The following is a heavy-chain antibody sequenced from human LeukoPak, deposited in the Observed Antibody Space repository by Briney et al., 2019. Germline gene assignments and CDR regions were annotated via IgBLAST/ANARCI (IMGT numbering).Heavy chain of an antibody. Sequence: ASVKVSCKASGYTFTGYYMHWVRQAPGQGLEWMGWINPNSGGTNYAQKFQGRVTMTRDTSISTAYMELSRLRSDDTAVYYCARDVVAGGGTYAFDIWGQGTMVTVSS. J-gene: IGHJ3*02. CDR1: GYTFTGYY. CDR3: ARDVVAGGGTYAFDI. D-gene: IGHD2-15*01. CDR2: INPNSGGT. V-gene: IGHV1-2*02.